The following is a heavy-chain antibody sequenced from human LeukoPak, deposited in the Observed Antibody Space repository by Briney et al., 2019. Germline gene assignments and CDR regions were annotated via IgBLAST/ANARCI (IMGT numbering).Heavy chain of an antibody. V-gene: IGHV3-30*01. D-gene: IGHD1-1*01. Sequence: GRSLRLSCAAYGCPFRTHAMHWVRQAPGKGLEWVAFISFDGNTKYYSDSVRGRFPISRDNSKNTVYLQMNSLRPEDTAVYYCARDMSEKYTADYWGQGTLVTVSS. CDR2: ISFDGNTK. CDR1: GCPFRTHA. J-gene: IGHJ4*02. CDR3: ARDMSEKYTADY.